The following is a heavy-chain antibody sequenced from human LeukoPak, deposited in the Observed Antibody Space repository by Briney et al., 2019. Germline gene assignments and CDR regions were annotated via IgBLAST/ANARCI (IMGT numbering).Heavy chain of an antibody. V-gene: IGHV1-18*01. D-gene: IGHD2-8*01. J-gene: IGHJ6*03. CDR3: ARDLSLGVGFYYTDV. CDR1: GYTFSSYG. Sequence: GALVKVSCKTSGYTFSSYGISWVRQAPGQGLEWMGWTGGYNGYTNYAQKFQGRVTLTTDTSTSTAYMELMSLTSDDTAIYYCARDLSLGVGFYYTDVWGKGTTVTVTS. CDR2: TGGYNGYT.